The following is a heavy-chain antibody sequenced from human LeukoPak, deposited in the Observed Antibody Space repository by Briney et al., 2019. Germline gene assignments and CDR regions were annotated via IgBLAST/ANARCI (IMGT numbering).Heavy chain of an antibody. Sequence: GASVKVSCKASGYTFTNYYIHWVRQAPGQGLECMGIINPSGGSTSYAQKFQGRVTMTRDMSTSTVYMELSSLRAEDTAVYYCARDRLYYYDSSGKFDYWGQGTLVTVSS. D-gene: IGHD3-22*01. V-gene: IGHV1-46*01. CDR3: ARDRLYYYDSSGKFDY. J-gene: IGHJ4*02. CDR1: GYTFTNYY. CDR2: INPSGGST.